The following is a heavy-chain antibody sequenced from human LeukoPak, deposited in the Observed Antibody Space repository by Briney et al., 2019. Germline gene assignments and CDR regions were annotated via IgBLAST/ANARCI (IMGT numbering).Heavy chain of an antibody. Sequence: GGSLRLSCAASGFTFSSFSMNWVRQAPGKGLEWVSYISSSSSIIYYADSVKGRFTISSDNAKNSLYLQMNSLRAEDTAVYYCARDYDFWSGYYTGIFDYWGQGTLVTVSS. J-gene: IGHJ4*02. CDR1: GFTFSSFS. CDR3: ARDYDFWSGYYTGIFDY. V-gene: IGHV3-48*01. D-gene: IGHD3-3*01. CDR2: ISSSSSII.